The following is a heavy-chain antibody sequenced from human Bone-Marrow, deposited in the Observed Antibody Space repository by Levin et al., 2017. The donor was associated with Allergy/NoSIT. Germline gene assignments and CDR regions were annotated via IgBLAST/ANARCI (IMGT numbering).Heavy chain of an antibody. CDR2: IWYDGSNK. V-gene: IGHV3-33*01. J-gene: IGHJ4*02. D-gene: IGHD2-15*01. CDR1: GFTFSSYG. Sequence: GESLKISCAASGFTFSSYGMHWVRQAPGKGLEWVAVIWYDGSNKYYADSVKGRFTISRDNSKNTLYLQMNSLRAEDTAVYYCARAHCSGGSCYSDWGQGTLVTVSS. CDR3: ARAHCSGGSCYSD.